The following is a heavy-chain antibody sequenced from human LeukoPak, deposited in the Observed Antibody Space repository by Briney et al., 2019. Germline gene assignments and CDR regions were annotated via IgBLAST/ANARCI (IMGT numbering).Heavy chain of an antibody. D-gene: IGHD6-13*01. CDR2: IWYDGSNK. CDR3: ARDAAAGTKYYYGMDV. V-gene: IGHV3-33*01. J-gene: IGHJ6*02. Sequence: PGGSLRLSCAASGFTFSSYGMHWVRQAPGKGLEWAAVIWYDGSNKYYADSVKGRFTISRDNSKNTLYLQMNSLRAEDTAVYYCARDAAAGTKYYYGMDVWGQGTTVTVSS. CDR1: GFTFSSYG.